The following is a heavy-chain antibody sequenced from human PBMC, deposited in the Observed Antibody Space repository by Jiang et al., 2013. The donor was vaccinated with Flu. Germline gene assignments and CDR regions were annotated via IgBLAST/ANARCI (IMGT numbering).Heavy chain of an antibody. CDR2: TYYRSKWYN. J-gene: IGHJ2*01. V-gene: IGHV6-1*01. CDR1: GDSVSSNSAA. D-gene: IGHD6-19*01. Sequence: QTLSLTCAISGDSVSSNSAAWNWIRQSPSRGLEWLGRTYYRSKWYNDYAVSVKSRITINPDTSKNQFSLQLNSVTPEDTAVYYCARGGSSGWHNLYWYFDLWGRGTLVTVSS. CDR3: ARGGSSGWHNLYWYFDL.